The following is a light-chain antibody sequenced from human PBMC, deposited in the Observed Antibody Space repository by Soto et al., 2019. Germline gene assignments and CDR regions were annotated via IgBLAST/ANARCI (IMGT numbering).Light chain of an antibody. CDR3: QQYKDWPLT. J-gene: IGKJ4*01. V-gene: IGKV3-15*01. CDR2: GGF. Sequence: EKVMTQSPVTLSVSPGERATLSCRASQNINSDLAWYQQKPGLAPRLLIYGGFTRATGVPDRFSGSGSGTEFTLTISSLQSEDYAVYYCQQYKDWPLTFGGGTKVEI. CDR1: QNINSD.